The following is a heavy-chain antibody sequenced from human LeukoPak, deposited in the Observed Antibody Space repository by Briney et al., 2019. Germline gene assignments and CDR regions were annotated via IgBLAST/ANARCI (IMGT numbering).Heavy chain of an antibody. V-gene: IGHV4-59*01. CDR1: GGSISSYY. Sequence: SETLSLTCTVSGGSISSYYWSWIRQPPGKGLEWIGFIFYSGTTNYKPSLNSRVTISVDTSKNQFSLKLSSVTAADTAVYYCARAPYFDFWTGYYFDYWGQGTLVTVSS. CDR2: IFYSGTT. CDR3: ARAPYFDFWTGYYFDY. J-gene: IGHJ4*02. D-gene: IGHD3-3*01.